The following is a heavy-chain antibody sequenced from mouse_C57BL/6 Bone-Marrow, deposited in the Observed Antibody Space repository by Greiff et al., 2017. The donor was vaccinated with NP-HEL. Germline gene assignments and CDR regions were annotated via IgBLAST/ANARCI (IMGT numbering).Heavy chain of an antibody. CDR1: GYAFSSSW. D-gene: IGHD1-1*01. J-gene: IGHJ1*03. CDR2: IYPGDGDT. Sequence: QVQLQQSGPELVKPGASVKISCKASGYAFSSSWMNWVKQRPGKGLEWIGRIYPGDGDTNYNGKFKGKATLTADKSSSTAYMQLSSLTSEDSAVYFCAREGEKYYYGSSPCWYFDVWGTGTTVTVSS. V-gene: IGHV1-82*01. CDR3: AREGEKYYYGSSPCWYFDV.